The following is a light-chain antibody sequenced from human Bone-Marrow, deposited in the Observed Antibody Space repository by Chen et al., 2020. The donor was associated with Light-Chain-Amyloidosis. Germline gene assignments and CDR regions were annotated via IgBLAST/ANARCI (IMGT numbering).Light chain of an antibody. CDR2: EVY. J-gene: IGLJ3*02. CDR1: NSDAGGYNY. V-gene: IGLV2-14*01. Sequence: QSALTQPASVSWSPGQSITISCTGTNSDAGGYNYVSWYQQHPGKAPKLLIDEVYSRPSGVANRFSGSKSGNTASLTISGLQTEDEADYYCSAFTSSLTWVFGGGTKVTVL. CDR3: SAFTSSLTWV.